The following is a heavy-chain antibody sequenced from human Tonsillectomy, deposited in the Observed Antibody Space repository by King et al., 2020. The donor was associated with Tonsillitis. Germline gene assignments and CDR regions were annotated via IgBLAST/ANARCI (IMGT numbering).Heavy chain of an antibody. CDR2: IWYDGSNK. Sequence: VQLVESGGGVVQPGRSLRLSCAASGFTFSGYGMHWGRQAPGKGLEWVAIIWYDGSNKYYADSVKGRFTISRDNSKNTLDLQMNSLRAEDTAVYYCAREGYYYDSSGSNPFDYWGQGTLVTVSS. CDR1: GFTFSGYG. J-gene: IGHJ4*02. D-gene: IGHD3-22*01. V-gene: IGHV3-33*01. CDR3: AREGYYYDSSGSNPFDY.